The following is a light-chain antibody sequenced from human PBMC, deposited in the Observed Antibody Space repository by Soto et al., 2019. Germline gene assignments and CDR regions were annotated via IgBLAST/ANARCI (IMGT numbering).Light chain of an antibody. CDR3: QRYDGAPKA. V-gene: IGKV1-27*01. CDR1: RGINNN. J-gene: IGKJ1*01. CDR2: AAS. Sequence: DFQMTQSPSSLSASVGDRVTITCRASRGINNNLAWYQQKPGKVPQLLIYAASTLQTGVPSRLSGSGYGADFTLTITSLQPDDVATYYCQRYDGAPKAFGQGTKVEIK.